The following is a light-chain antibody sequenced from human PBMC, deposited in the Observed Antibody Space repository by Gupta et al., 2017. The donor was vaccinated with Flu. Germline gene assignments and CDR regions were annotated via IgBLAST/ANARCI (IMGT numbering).Light chain of an antibody. J-gene: IGKJ2*01. V-gene: IGKV1-39*01. CDR3: QQSYSTPYT. CDR1: QNIINF. Sequence: GDRVTITCRASQNIINFVNWYQQKPGKAPNLLIYAASSLQSGVPTRFSGSGSGADFTLTIGSLQPEDFATYYCQQSYSTPYTLGQGTKLEIQ. CDR2: AAS.